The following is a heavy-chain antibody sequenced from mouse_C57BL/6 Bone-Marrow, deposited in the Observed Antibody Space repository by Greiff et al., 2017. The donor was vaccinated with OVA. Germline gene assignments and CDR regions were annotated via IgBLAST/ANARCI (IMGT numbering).Heavy chain of an antibody. J-gene: IGHJ1*03. CDR1: GYTFTSYW. CDR2: IHPNSGST. Sequence: QVQLQQPGAELVKPGASVKLSCKASGYTFTSYWMHWVKQRPGQGLEWIGMIHPNSGSTNYNEKFKSKATLTVDKSSSTAYMQLSSLTSEDSAVYYCARDYYGSGTRYWYFDVWGTGTTVTVSS. V-gene: IGHV1-64*01. CDR3: ARDYYGSGTRYWYFDV. D-gene: IGHD1-1*01.